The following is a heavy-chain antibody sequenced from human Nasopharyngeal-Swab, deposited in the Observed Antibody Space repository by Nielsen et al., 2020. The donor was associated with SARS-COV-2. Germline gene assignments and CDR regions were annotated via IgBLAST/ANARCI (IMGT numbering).Heavy chain of an antibody. V-gene: IGHV4-34*01. D-gene: IGHD2-2*01. CDR2: INHSGST. Sequence: SETLSLTCAVYGGSFSGYYWSWIRQPPGKGLEWIGVINHSGSTNYNPSLKSRVTISVDTSKNQFSLKLSSVTAADTAVYYCARYCSSTSCSLGMDVWGQGTTVTVSS. J-gene: IGHJ6*02. CDR1: GGSFSGYY. CDR3: ARYCSSTSCSLGMDV.